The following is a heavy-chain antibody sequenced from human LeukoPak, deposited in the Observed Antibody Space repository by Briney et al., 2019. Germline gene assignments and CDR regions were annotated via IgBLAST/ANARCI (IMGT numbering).Heavy chain of an antibody. V-gene: IGHV4-4*02. CDR1: GGSISSFNW. CDR3: ARGHLTWNYPLSY. J-gene: IGHJ4*02. D-gene: IGHD1-7*01. CDR2: INHSGST. Sequence: KPSETLSLTCDVSGGSISSFNWWSWVRQPPGKGLEWIGEINHSGSTNYNPSLKSRVTISVDTSKNQFSLKLSSVTAADTAVYYCARGHLTWNYPLSYWGQGTLVTVSS.